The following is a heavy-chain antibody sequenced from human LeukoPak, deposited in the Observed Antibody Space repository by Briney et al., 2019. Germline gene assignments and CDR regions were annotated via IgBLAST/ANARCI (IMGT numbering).Heavy chain of an antibody. V-gene: IGHV4-59*01. CDR2: IHHSRST. CDR3: AGRYNWNDEGWFDP. D-gene: IGHD1-1*01. Sequence: SETLSLTCTVSGGSISSYYWSWIRQPPGKGLEWIGYIHHSRSTNYNPSLKSRVAISVDTSKNQFSLKLSSVTAADTAVYYCAGRYNWNDEGWFDPWGQGTLVTVSS. CDR1: GGSISSYY. J-gene: IGHJ5*02.